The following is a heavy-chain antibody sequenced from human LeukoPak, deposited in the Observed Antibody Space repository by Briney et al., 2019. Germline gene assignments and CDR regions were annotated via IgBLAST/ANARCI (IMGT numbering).Heavy chain of an antibody. CDR3: ARNIRHFDY. D-gene: IGHD1/OR15-1a*01. V-gene: IGHV4-38-2*01. CDR1: GYSICSGYY. Sequence: SETLSLTCAVSGYSICSGYYWGWIRQPPGKGLEWIGSIYHSGSTYYNPSLKSRVTISVDTSKNQFSLKLSSVTAADTAVYYCARNIRHFDYWGQGTLVTVSS. CDR2: IYHSGST. J-gene: IGHJ4*02.